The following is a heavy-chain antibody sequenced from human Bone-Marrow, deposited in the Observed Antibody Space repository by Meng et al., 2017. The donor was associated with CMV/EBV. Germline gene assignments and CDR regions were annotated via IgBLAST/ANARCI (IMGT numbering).Heavy chain of an antibody. J-gene: IGHJ5*02. V-gene: IGHV1-69*02. CDR3: ASNDVDTAMVSTGWFDP. Sequence: GTSTSYPISGLRQAPDQGLEWMGRIIPILGIATYAQKFQGRVTITADKSTSTAYMELSSLRSEDTAVYYCASNDVDTAMVSTGWFDPWGQGTLVTVSS. D-gene: IGHD5-18*01. CDR2: IIPILGIA. CDR1: GTSTSYP.